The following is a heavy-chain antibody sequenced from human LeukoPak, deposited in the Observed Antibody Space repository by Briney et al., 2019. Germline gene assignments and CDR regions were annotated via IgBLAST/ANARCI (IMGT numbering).Heavy chain of an antibody. D-gene: IGHD1-1*01. Sequence: ASVKVSCKASGGTFSSYAISWVRQAPGQGLEWMGGIIPIFGTANYAQKFQGRVTNTTDESTSTAYMELSSLRSEDTAVYYCARAAGDWNDGFDPWGQGTLVTVSS. V-gene: IGHV1-69*05. J-gene: IGHJ5*02. CDR2: IIPIFGTA. CDR1: GGTFSSYA. CDR3: ARAAGDWNDGFDP.